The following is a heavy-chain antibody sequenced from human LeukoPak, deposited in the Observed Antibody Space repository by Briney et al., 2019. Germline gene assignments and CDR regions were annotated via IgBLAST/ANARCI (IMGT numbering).Heavy chain of an antibody. CDR1: RYTFPSYY. V-gene: IGHV1-46*01. D-gene: IGHD5-18*01. CDR3: ARVSGYSYGRFFDY. CDR2: INPSGGST. J-gene: IGHJ4*02. Sequence: GASVKVSCKASRYTFPSYYLHCVRQPSRQALECMGLINPSGGSTRYAQKFQGRVTMTRDTSTSTVYMELSSLRSEDTAVYYCARVSGYSYGRFFDYWGQGTLVTVSS.